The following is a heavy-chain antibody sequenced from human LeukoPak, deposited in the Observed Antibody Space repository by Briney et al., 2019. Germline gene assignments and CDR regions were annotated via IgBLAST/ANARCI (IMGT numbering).Heavy chain of an antibody. D-gene: IGHD3-22*01. J-gene: IGHJ4*02. Sequence: PSETLSLTCTVSGYSISSGYYWGWIRQPPGKGLEWIGSIYHSGSTYYNPSLKRRVTISVDTSKNQFSLKLSSVTAADTAVYYCARVGAYYYDSSGYEDYWGQGTLVTVSS. CDR1: GYSISSGYY. CDR3: ARVGAYYYDSSGYEDY. CDR2: IYHSGST. V-gene: IGHV4-38-2*02.